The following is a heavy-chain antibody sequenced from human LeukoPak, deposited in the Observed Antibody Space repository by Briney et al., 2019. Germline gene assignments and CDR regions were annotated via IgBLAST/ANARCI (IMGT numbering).Heavy chain of an antibody. CDR1: GFTVNSNY. V-gene: IGHV3-66*01. J-gene: IGHJ4*02. CDR2: IYSGGST. Sequence: GGSLRLSCAASGFTVNSNYLSWVRQAPGKGLEWVSDIYSGGSTYYTDSVKGRFTISRDNSKNTLYLQMNSLRAEDTAVYYCARGSGSPSGPLSHWGQGTLVTVSS. CDR3: ARGSGSPSGPLSH. D-gene: IGHD3-10*01.